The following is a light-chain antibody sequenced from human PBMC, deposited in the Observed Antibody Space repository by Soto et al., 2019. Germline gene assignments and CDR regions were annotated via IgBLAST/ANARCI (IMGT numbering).Light chain of an antibody. CDR2: AAS. V-gene: IGKV3-20*01. CDR1: QSVRNNY. J-gene: IGKJ3*01. CDR3: QQYGSSPFT. Sequence: EIVLTQSPGTLSLSPGERATLSCRASQSVRNNYLVWYQQIPGQSPRLLIYAASSRATGIPDRFSGSGSGTDFTLTISRLEPEDFAVYYCQQYGSSPFTFGPGTKVDI.